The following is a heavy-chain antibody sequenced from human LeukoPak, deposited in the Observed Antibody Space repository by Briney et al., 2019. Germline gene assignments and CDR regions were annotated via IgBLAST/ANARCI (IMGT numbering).Heavy chain of an antibody. J-gene: IGHJ4*02. V-gene: IGHV4-4*07. D-gene: IGHD3-22*01. CDR2: IYISGTT. Sequence: SETLSLTCSVSGGSLSNYYWSWIRQPAGKGLEWIGRIYISGTTNYNPSLKSRVTMSVDTSKNQLSLKLSSVTAADTAVYYCAGGVTTSRFLDYWGQGTLVTVSS. CDR1: GGSLSNYY. CDR3: AGGVTTSRFLDY.